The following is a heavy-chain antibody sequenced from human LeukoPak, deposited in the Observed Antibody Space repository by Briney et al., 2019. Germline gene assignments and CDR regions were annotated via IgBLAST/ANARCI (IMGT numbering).Heavy chain of an antibody. CDR3: TTDAMTTVTTGAGGY. J-gene: IGHJ4*02. CDR2: IKSKTDGGTT. D-gene: IGHD4-17*01. CDR1: GFTFSNAW. V-gene: IGHV3-15*01. Sequence: GGSLRLSCAASGFTFSNAWMSWVRQAPGKGLEWVGRIKSKTDGGTTDYAAPVKGRFTISRDDSKNTLYLQMNSLKTEDTAVYYCTTDAMTTVTTGAGGYWGQGTLVTVSS.